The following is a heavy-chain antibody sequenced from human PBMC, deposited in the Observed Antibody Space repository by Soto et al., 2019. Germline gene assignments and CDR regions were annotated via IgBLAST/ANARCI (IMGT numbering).Heavy chain of an antibody. CDR3: ARGSAPRDDILTGYFDY. V-gene: IGHV1-69*13. J-gene: IGHJ4*02. CDR1: GGTFSSYA. CDR2: IIPIFGTA. D-gene: IGHD3-9*01. Sequence: SVKVSCKASGGTFSSYAISWVRQAPGQGLEWMGGIIPIFGTANYAQKFQGRVTITADESTSTAYMEPSSLRSEDTAVYYCARGSAPRDDILTGYFDYWGQGTLVTVSS.